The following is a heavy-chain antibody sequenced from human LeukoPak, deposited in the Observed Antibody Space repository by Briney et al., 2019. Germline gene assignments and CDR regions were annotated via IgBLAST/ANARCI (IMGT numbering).Heavy chain of an antibody. CDR1: GFTFKTYG. V-gene: IGHV3-48*02. Sequence: GGSLRLSCVASGFTFKTYGMHWVRQAPGKGLEWVSYISSSSSSIYYADSVKGRFTISRDNAKNSLYLQMNSLRDEDTAVYYCARRAIWGQGTMVTVSS. CDR2: ISSSSSSI. CDR3: ARRAI. J-gene: IGHJ3*02.